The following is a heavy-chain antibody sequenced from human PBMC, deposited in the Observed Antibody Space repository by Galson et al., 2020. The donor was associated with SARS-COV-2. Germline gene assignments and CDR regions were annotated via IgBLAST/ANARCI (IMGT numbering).Heavy chain of an antibody. V-gene: IGHV3-21*01. CDR1: GFTFSSYS. CDR3: ARDLKVGAPGNPYYYYGMDV. J-gene: IGHJ6*02. Sequence: GGSLRLSCAASGFTFSSYSMNWVRQAPGKGLEWVSSISSSSSYIYYADSVKGRFTISRDNAKNSLYLQMNSLRAEDTAVYYCARDLKVGAPGNPYYYYGMDVWGQGTTVTVSS. CDR2: ISSSSSYI. D-gene: IGHD3-16*01.